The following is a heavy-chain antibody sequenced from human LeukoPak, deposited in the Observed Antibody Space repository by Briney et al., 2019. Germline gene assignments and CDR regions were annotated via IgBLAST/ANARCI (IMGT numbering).Heavy chain of an antibody. CDR1: GFAFRDYT. J-gene: IGHJ5*02. Sequence: GGSLRLSCAASGFAFRDYTMNWVRQSPGKGLQWVSYVSFGSSYISYADSLKGRFTISRDDAKSSVYLEMTSLRAEDTAVYYCARASTEYAVTDGFDTWGPGTLVTVSS. CDR3: ARASTEYAVTDGFDT. V-gene: IGHV3-21*01. CDR2: VSFGSSYI. D-gene: IGHD4-17*01.